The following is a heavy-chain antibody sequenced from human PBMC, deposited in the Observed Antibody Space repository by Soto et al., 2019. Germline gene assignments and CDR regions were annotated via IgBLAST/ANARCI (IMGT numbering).Heavy chain of an antibody. V-gene: IGHV3-30-3*01. CDR1: GFTFSSYA. CDR3: ARLGPYGSESYSFRYNWFDP. Sequence: PGGSLRLSCAASGFTFSSYAMHWVRQAPGKGLEWVAVISYDGSNKYYADSVKGRFTISRDNSKNTLYLQMNSLRGEDTAMYYCARLGPYGSESYSFRYNWFDPWGQGTLVTVSS. J-gene: IGHJ5*02. D-gene: IGHD3-10*01. CDR2: ISYDGSNK.